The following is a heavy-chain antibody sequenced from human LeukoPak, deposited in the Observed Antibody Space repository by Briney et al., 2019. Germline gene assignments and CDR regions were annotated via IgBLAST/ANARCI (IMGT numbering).Heavy chain of an antibody. J-gene: IGHJ4*02. CDR1: GFSFSKYY. CDR2: ISSGGSSI. D-gene: IGHD5-18*01. CDR3: ARSSVDTARVDY. Sequence: PGGSLRLSCAAPGFSFSKYYMTWIRQAPGKGLEWVSYISSGGSSIYYADSVRGRFTISRDNTKNSLYLQMNSLSVEDTAVYYCARSSVDTARVDYWGQGTLVTVSS. V-gene: IGHV3-11*04.